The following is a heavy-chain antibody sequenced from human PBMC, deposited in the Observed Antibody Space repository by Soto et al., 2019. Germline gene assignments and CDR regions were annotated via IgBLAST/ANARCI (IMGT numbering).Heavy chain of an antibody. V-gene: IGHV3-73*02. CDR1: GFTFSGSA. Sequence: EVQLVESGGGLVQPGGSLKLSCAASGFTFSGSAMHWVRQASGKGLEWVGRIRSKANSYATAYAASVKGRFTISRDDSKNTAYLQMNSLKTEDTAVYYCTRRDYGDYVIFDYWGQGTLVTVSS. J-gene: IGHJ4*02. CDR3: TRRDYGDYVIFDY. D-gene: IGHD4-17*01. CDR2: IRSKANSYAT.